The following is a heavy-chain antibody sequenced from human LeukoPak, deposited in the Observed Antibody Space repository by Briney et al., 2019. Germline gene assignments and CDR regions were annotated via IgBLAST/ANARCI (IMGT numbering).Heavy chain of an antibody. CDR3: VSPTTRYSGYDGSFDY. D-gene: IGHD5-12*01. V-gene: IGHV3-21*01. Sequence: PGGSLRLSCAASGFTFSSYSMNWVRQAPGKGLEWVSSISSSSSYIYYADSVKGRFTISRDNAKNSLYLQMNSLRAEDTAVYYCVSPTTRYSGYDGSFDYWGQGTLVTVSS. J-gene: IGHJ4*02. CDR1: GFTFSSYS. CDR2: ISSSSSYI.